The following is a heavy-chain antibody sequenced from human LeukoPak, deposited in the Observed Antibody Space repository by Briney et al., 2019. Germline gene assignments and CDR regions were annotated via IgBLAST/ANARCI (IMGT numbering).Heavy chain of an antibody. CDR1: GFTFSSYA. Sequence: TGGSLRLSCAASGFTFSSYAMSWVRQAPGKGLEWVSAISGSGGSTYYADSVKGRFTISRDNSKNTLYLQMNSLRAEDTAVYYCAKDLEDYYDSSGFDYWGQGTLVTVPS. CDR3: AKDLEDYYDSSGFDY. J-gene: IGHJ4*02. CDR2: ISGSGGST. D-gene: IGHD3-22*01. V-gene: IGHV3-23*01.